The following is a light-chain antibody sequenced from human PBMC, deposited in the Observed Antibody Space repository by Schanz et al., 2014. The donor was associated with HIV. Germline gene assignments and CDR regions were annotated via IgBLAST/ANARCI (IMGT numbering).Light chain of an antibody. CDR1: QSVNNY. CDR3: QQYDTSPIT. V-gene: IGKV3-15*01. Sequence: EIVLTQSPATLSVSPGERATLSCRAGQSVNNYLAWYQQKPGQTPRLLIYGASTRATGIPARFSGSGSGTEFTLTISSLQSEDFAVYYCQQYDTSPITFGPGTKVDIK. J-gene: IGKJ3*01. CDR2: GAS.